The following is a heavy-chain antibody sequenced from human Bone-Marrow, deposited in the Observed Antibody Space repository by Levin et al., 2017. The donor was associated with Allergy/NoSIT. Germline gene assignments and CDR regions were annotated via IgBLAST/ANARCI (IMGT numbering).Heavy chain of an antibody. CDR2: IFHTGST. V-gene: IGHV4-30-2*01. Sequence: SETLSLTCALSGGSISSGGSSWSWIRQPPGKGLQWIGYIFHTGSTYYNSSLKSRVTISVDRSKNQFSLKLTSVTAADTAVYYCARSFTMLRGGFDPWGQGILVTVSS. J-gene: IGHJ5*02. CDR3: ARSFTMLRGGFDP. CDR1: GGSISSGGSS. D-gene: IGHD3-10*01.